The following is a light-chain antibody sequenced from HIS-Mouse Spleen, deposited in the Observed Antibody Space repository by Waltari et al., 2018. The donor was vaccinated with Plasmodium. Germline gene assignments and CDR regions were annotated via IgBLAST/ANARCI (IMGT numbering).Light chain of an antibody. J-gene: IGKJ1*01. Sequence: DIQMTQSPSSLSASVGDRVTITCRASQSISSYLNWYQQKPGKAPKPLIYAASSLQSGVPSRFSGSGSGTDFTLTIISLQPEYFATYYCKQSYSTWTFGQGTKVEIK. CDR2: AAS. CDR1: QSISSY. CDR3: KQSYSTWT. V-gene: IGKV1-39*01.